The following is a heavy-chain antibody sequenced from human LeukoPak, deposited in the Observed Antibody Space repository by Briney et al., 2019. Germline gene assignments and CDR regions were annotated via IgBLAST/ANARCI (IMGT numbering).Heavy chain of an antibody. Sequence: SETLSLTCAVYGGSFSSYYWSWIRQPAGKGLEWIGRIYASGSTNYNPSLKSRVTMSVDTSKNQFSLKVSSVTAADTAVYYCARTMNGAFDIWGQGTMVTVSS. CDR3: ARTMNGAFDI. CDR1: GGSFSSYY. V-gene: IGHV4-59*10. J-gene: IGHJ3*02. D-gene: IGHD3-22*01. CDR2: IYASGST.